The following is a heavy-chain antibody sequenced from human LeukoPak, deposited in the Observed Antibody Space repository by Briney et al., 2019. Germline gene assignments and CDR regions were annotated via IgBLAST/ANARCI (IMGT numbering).Heavy chain of an antibody. V-gene: IGHV1-2*02. Sequence: ASVKVSCKASGYTFTGYYMHWVRQAPGHGLEWMGWINPNSGGTNYAQKFQGRVTITTDTSISTAYMELSSLRSDDTAVYYCARAAGGGYYNNNAFDIWGQGTMVTVSS. J-gene: IGHJ3*02. CDR1: GYTFTGYY. D-gene: IGHD4-11*01. CDR2: INPNSGGT. CDR3: ARAAGGGYYNNNAFDI.